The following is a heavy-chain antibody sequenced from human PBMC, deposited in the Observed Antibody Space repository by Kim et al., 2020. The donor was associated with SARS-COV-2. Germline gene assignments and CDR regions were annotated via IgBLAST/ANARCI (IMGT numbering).Heavy chain of an antibody. CDR1: GFIFSDSW. D-gene: IGHD3-16*01. Sequence: GGSLRLSCGASGFIFSDSWMHWVRQVPGKGLVWVARTDPDGGVTNYADSVKGRFTISRDNAKNILYLQMNSLRPEDTAIYYCSRELGGAGDYWGLGTLVTVST. CDR3: SRELGGAGDY. V-gene: IGHV3-74*01. J-gene: IGHJ4*02. CDR2: TDPDGGVT.